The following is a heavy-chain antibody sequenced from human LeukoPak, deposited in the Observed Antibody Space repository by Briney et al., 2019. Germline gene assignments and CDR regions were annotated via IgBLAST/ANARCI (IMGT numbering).Heavy chain of an antibody. J-gene: IGHJ5*02. V-gene: IGHV3-74*01. CDR1: GFTFSSYW. D-gene: IGHD5-18*01. CDR3: SRDDAGYSYDHRGWFDP. Sequence: PGGSLRLSCAASGFTFSSYWMHWVRQAPGKGLVWVSRINSDGSSTSYADSVKGRFTISRDNAKNTLYLQMNSLRAEDTAVDYCSRDDAGYSYDHRGWFDPWGQGTLVTVSS. CDR2: INSDGSST.